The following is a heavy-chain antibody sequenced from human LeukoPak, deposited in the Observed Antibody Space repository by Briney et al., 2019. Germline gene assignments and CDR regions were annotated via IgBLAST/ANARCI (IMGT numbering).Heavy chain of an antibody. V-gene: IGHV3-7*01. CDR3: ARDSESMTNWFDP. J-gene: IGHJ5*02. D-gene: IGHD6-6*01. CDR2: IKQDGSEK. Sequence: GGSLRLSCAASGFTFSSYWMSWVRQAPGKGLEWVAYIKQDGSEKYYVDSVKGRFTISRDNAKNSLYLQMNSLRAEDTAVYYCARDSESMTNWFDPWGQGTLVTVSS. CDR1: GFTFSSYW.